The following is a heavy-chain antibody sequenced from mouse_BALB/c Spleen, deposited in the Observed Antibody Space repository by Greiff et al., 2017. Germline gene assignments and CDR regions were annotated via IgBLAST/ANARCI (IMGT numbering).Heavy chain of an antibody. Sequence: EVKVVESGGGLVQPGGSLRLSCATSGFTFTDYYMSWVRQPPGKALEWLGFIRNKANGYTTEYSASVKGRFTISRDNSQSILYLQMNTLRAEDSATYYCARGGWNAMDDWGQGTSVTVSS. CDR3: ARGGWNAMDD. J-gene: IGHJ4*01. CDR1: GFTFTDYY. D-gene: IGHD2-3*01. CDR2: IRNKANGYTT. V-gene: IGHV7-3*02.